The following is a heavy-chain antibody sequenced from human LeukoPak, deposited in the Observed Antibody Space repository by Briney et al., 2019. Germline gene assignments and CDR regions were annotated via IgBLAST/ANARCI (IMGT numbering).Heavy chain of an antibody. CDR1: GGTFSSYA. V-gene: IGHV1-69*04. Sequence: SVKVSCKASGGTFSSYAISWVRQAPGQGLEWMGRIIPILGIANYAQKFQGRVTITADKSTSTAYMELSSLRSEDTVVYYCARTTPSGWFDPWGQGTLVTVSS. J-gene: IGHJ5*02. CDR2: IIPILGIA. CDR3: ARTTPSGWFDP. D-gene: IGHD1-26*01.